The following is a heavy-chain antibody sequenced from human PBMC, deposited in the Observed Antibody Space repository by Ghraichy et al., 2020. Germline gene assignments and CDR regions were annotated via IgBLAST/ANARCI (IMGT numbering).Heavy chain of an antibody. J-gene: IGHJ4*02. CDR3: ARGAHM. Sequence: LSLTCVASGFTFSSYWMSWVRQAPGKGLEGVATIKPDGSEKFYVDSIKGRFTISRDNAKNSLYLQMTGLGAEDTAVYYCARGAHMRGQGTLVTVSS. CDR2: IKPDGSEK. CDR1: GFTFSSYW. D-gene: IGHD2-21*01. V-gene: IGHV3-7*03.